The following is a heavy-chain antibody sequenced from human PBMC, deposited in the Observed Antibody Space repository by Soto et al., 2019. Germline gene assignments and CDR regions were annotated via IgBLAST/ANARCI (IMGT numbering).Heavy chain of an antibody. Sequence: ASVKVSWKACGYSITIYGINWVRQAPGQGREWMGWISPDNGNTNYAQKLQGRVTMTTDTSTSTAYMELRSLISVDTAVYYCAIALGYSGXAAMDVWG. CDR3: AIALGYSGXAAMDV. CDR1: GYSITIYG. CDR2: ISPDNGNT. D-gene: IGHD5-12*01. V-gene: IGHV1-18*01. J-gene: IGHJ6*02.